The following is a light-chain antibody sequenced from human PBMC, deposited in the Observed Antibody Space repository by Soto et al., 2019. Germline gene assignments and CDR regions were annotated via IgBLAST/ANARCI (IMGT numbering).Light chain of an antibody. J-gene: IGLJ2*01. CDR2: DNN. CDR1: SSNIGNNC. V-gene: IGLV1-51*01. Sequence: QSVLTQPPSVSAAPGQKVTISCSGSSSNIGNNCVSWYQLLPGTAPKLLIYDNNKRPSGIPDRFSGSKSGTSATLGITGLQTGDEADYYCGTWDSSLSVVVFGGGTKLTVL. CDR3: GTWDSSLSVVV.